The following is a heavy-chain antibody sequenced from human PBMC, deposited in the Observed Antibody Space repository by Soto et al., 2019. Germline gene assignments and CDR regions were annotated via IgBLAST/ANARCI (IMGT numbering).Heavy chain of an antibody. CDR2: IYYSGST. J-gene: IGHJ3*02. D-gene: IGHD3-10*01. CDR1: GGSISSLY. V-gene: IGHV4-59*11. CDR3: AGEWIDGSGSYAAFDI. Sequence: SXTLSVTWTVSGGSISSLYRRWIRQPPMKGLEWIGYIYYSGSTNYNPSLKSRVAMTTDTSTSTAYMELRSLRSDDTAVYYCAGEWIDGSGSYAAFDIWGQGTMVTVSS.